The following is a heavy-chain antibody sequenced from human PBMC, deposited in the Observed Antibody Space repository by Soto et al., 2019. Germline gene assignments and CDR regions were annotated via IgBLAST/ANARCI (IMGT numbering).Heavy chain of an antibody. J-gene: IGHJ3*02. CDR3: ARRSGWSEADAFDM. D-gene: IGHD6-19*01. CDR2: LSRSGNTI. Sequence: QVQLVESGGGLVQPGGSLRLSCGASGFTFGDYEMSWIRQAAGKGPEWVSFLSRSGNTIYYADSVKGRFSISRDNAENSLYLQMESLRVQYTATYFRARRSGWSEADAFDMSGQGTRVTVSA. V-gene: IGHV3-11*01. CDR1: GFTFGDYE.